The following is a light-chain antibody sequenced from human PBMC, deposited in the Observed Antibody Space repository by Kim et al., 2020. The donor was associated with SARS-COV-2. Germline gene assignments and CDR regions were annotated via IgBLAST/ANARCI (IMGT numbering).Light chain of an antibody. Sequence: PGQSVTISGTGTSSDVGSYNRVSWYQQPPGTAPKLKIYEVSNRPAGVPDRFSGSKSGNTASLTISGLQAEDEADYYCSSYRSSSVVFGGGTQLTVL. CDR1: SSDVGSYNR. V-gene: IGLV2-18*02. CDR3: SSYRSSSVV. CDR2: EVS. J-gene: IGLJ2*01.